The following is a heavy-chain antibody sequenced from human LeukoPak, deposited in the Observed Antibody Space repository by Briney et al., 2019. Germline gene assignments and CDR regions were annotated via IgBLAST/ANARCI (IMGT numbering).Heavy chain of an antibody. CDR2: INAGNGNT. V-gene: IGHV1-3*01. J-gene: IGHJ4*02. Sequence: ASVKVSCKASGYTFTSYAMHWVRQAPGQRLEWMGWINAGNGNTKYSQKFQGRVTITRDTSASTAYMELSSLRSEGTAVYYCARPPGGSKDYYFDYWGQGTLVTVSS. CDR1: GYTFTSYA. D-gene: IGHD3-16*01. CDR3: ARPPGGSKDYYFDY.